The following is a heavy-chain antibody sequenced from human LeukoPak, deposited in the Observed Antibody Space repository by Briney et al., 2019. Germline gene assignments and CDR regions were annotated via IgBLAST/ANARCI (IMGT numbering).Heavy chain of an antibody. CDR2: IKRDGSEK. CDR3: ARDSLSGSQDY. Sequence: GGSLRLSCAASGFTFSGYWMSWVRQAPGKGLEGVANIKRDGSEKYYVDSVKGRFTISRDNAKNSLFLQMNSLRAEDTAVYYCARDSLSGSQDYWGQGTLVTVSS. V-gene: IGHV3-7*01. J-gene: IGHJ4*02. CDR1: GFTFSGYW. D-gene: IGHD1-26*01.